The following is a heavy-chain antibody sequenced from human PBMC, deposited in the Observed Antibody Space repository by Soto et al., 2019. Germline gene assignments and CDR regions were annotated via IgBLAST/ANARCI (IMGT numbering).Heavy chain of an antibody. Sequence: SETLSLTCSVSGGSISRYYCSWIRQPPGKGLEWIGQIYYIGSTKFNPSLKSRVTISLDSSKNQFSLKLTSVTAADTAVYYCARLPGGDFLDYWGQGILVTVSS. CDR3: ARLPGGDFLDY. J-gene: IGHJ4*02. CDR2: IYYIGST. D-gene: IGHD3-16*01. V-gene: IGHV4-59*01. CDR1: GGSISRYY.